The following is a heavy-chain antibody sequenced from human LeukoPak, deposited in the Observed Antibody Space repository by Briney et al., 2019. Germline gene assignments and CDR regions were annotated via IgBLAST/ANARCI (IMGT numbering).Heavy chain of an antibody. J-gene: IGHJ5*02. CDR1: GYTFTAFH. CDR3: ARSHDYTNYVGP. Sequence: ASVKVSCKASGYTFTAFHIHWVRQAPGQGLEWMGWINPDGGGTIFGQRFQGRVSMTRDTSISTAYMELGSLRSDDTAAYYCARSHDYTNYVGPWGQGTLVTVSS. V-gene: IGHV1-2*02. D-gene: IGHD4-11*01. CDR2: INPDGGGT.